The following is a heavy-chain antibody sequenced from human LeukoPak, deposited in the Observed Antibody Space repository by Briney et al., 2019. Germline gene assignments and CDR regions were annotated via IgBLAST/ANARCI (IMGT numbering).Heavy chain of an antibody. J-gene: IGHJ5*02. D-gene: IGHD2-2*01. V-gene: IGHV1-46*01. CDR3: ARADRGSATSSTSLNWFDP. Sequence: ASVKVSCKASGDTFTSYYMHWVRQAPGQGLEWMGIINPSGGSTSYAQKFQGRVTMTRDTSTSTVYMELSSLRSEDTAVYYCARADRGSATSSTSLNWFDPWGQGTLVTVSS. CDR2: INPSGGST. CDR1: GDTFTSYY.